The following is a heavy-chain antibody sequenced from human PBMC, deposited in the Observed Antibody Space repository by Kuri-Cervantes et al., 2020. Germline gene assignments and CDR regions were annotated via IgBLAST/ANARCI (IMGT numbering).Heavy chain of an antibody. CDR2: IWYDGSNK. J-gene: IGHJ5*02. CDR1: GFTFSSYA. D-gene: IGHD3-22*01. Sequence: GESLKISCAASGFTFSSYAMSWVRQAPGKGLEWVAVIWYDGSNKYYADSVKGRFTISRDNSKNTLYLQMNSLRAEDTAVYYCARDEYYYDSSGYFEWFDPWGQGTLVTVSS. CDR3: ARDEYYYDSSGYFEWFDP. V-gene: IGHV3-33*08.